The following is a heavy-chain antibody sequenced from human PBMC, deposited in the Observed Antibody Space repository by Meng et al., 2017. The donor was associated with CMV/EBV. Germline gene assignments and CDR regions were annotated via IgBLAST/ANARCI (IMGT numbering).Heavy chain of an antibody. CDR1: GGSISSSNW. V-gene: IGHV4-4*02. J-gene: IGHJ6*02. Sequence: SETLSLTCAVSGGSISSSNWWSWVRQPPGKGLEWIGEIYHSGSTNYNPSLKSRVTISVDKSKNQFSLKLSSVTAADTAVYYCARGAAARLGYYYYGMDVWGQGTTVTVSS. CDR3: ARGAAARLGYYYYGMDV. CDR2: IYHSGST. D-gene: IGHD6-6*01.